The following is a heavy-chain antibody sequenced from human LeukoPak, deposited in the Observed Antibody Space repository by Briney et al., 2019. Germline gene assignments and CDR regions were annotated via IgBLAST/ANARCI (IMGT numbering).Heavy chain of an antibody. Sequence: GASVNVSCKASGYTFTSYYMHWVRQAPGQGLEWMGIINPSGCSTSYAQKFQGRVTMTRHTSTSTVYMELSSLRSEDTAVYYCARVATYYYDSSGLHWFDPWGQGTLVTVSS. CDR1: GYTFTSYY. J-gene: IGHJ5*02. CDR2: INPSGCST. V-gene: IGHV1-46*01. D-gene: IGHD3-22*01. CDR3: ARVATYYYDSSGLHWFDP.